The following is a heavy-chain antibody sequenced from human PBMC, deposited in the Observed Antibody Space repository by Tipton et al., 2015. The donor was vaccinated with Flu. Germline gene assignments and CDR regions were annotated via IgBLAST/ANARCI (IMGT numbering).Heavy chain of an antibody. J-gene: IGHJ4*02. Sequence: TLSLTCAVSGDSISGDFYWGWIRQPPGKGLEWIGNIFHTGSTYHNPSLKSRVTISVDTSKNHFSLKLNSVTAADTAVYYCSRSTYYYGSGSSDYWGQGTLVTVSS. D-gene: IGHD3-10*01. CDR3: SRSTYYYGSGSSDY. V-gene: IGHV4-38-2*01. CDR2: IFHTGST. CDR1: GDSISGDFY.